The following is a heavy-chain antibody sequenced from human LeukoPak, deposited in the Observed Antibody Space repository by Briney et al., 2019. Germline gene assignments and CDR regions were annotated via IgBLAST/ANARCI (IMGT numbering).Heavy chain of an antibody. V-gene: IGHV3-23*01. D-gene: IGHD2-2*02. CDR3: AKCARSSDCYTSLDY. J-gene: IGHJ4*02. CDR1: GLTFSSYA. CDR2: ISGSGTGP. Sequence: GGSLRLSCAASGLTFSSYAMSCVRQAPGKGLELVSAISGSGTGPYYADSVRGRFTISRDNSKNTLYLQMNSLRAEDTAVYYCAKCARSSDCYTSLDYWGQGTLDTVSS.